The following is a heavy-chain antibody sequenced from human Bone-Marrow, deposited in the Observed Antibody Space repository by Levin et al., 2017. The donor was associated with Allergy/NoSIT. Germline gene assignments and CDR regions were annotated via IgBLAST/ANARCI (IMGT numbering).Heavy chain of an antibody. CDR1: GFTFSSYA. V-gene: IGHV3-30-3*01. CDR3: ARDLSATVTTVGSYYYYGMDG. Sequence: GGSLRLSCAASGFTFSSYAMHWVRQAPGKGLEWVAVISYDGSNKYYADSVKGRFTISRDNSKNTLYLQMNSLRAEDTAVYYCARDLSATVTTVGSYYYYGMDGWGQGTTVTVSS. J-gene: IGHJ6*02. D-gene: IGHD4-11*01. CDR2: ISYDGSNK.